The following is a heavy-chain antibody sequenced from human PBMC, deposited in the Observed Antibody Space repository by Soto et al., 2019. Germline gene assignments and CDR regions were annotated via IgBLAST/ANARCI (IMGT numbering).Heavy chain of an antibody. CDR3: ARAGGGLHLGDLSEYYFDY. Sequence: EVQLVESGGGLVQPGGSLRLSCAASGFTFSSYWMHWVRQAPGKGLVWVSRIKSDGSSTTYADSVKGRFTISRDNAKNTLYLQRNSLRAEDTAVYYCARAGGGLHLGDLSEYYFDYWGQGTLVTVSS. V-gene: IGHV3-74*01. D-gene: IGHD3-16*02. CDR2: IKSDGSST. J-gene: IGHJ4*02. CDR1: GFTFSSYW.